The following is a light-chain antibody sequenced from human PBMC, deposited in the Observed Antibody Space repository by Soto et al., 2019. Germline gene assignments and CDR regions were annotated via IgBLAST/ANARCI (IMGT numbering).Light chain of an antibody. V-gene: IGLV2-8*01. CDR2: EVV. Sequence: QSALTQPPSASGSPGQSVTISCTETKSDIGVYDFVSWYQHHPGKAPRLIIYEVVQRPSGVPDRFSGSKSGNTASLTVSGLQAADEADYFCKSYAGSNTYVFGSGTKVTVL. J-gene: IGLJ1*01. CDR3: KSYAGSNTYV. CDR1: KSDIGVYDF.